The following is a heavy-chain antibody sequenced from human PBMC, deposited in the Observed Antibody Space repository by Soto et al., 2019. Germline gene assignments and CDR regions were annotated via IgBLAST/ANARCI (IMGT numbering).Heavy chain of an antibody. CDR3: AREGSTSSLDY. CDR1: GGSISNYY. J-gene: IGHJ4*02. D-gene: IGHD6-6*01. Sequence: PSETLSLTCTVSGGSISNYYWSWIRQPPGKGLEWIGYFYYTGITNYNPSLKSRISMSVDTSKNQFSLKLSSVTAADTAVYYCAREGSTSSLDYWGQGTLVTVSS. CDR2: FYYTGIT. V-gene: IGHV4-59*12.